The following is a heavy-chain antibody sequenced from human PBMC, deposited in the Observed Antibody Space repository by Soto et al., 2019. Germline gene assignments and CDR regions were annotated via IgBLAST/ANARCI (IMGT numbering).Heavy chain of an antibody. CDR3: ARISYEDTAMLVDY. CDR2: IFSNDEK. V-gene: IGHV2-26*01. J-gene: IGHJ4*02. D-gene: IGHD5-18*01. Sequence: QVTLKESGPVLVKPTETLTLTCTVSGFSLSNARMGVSWIRQPPGKALEWLAHIFSNDEKSYSTSLKSRLTISKDTSNSQVVLTMTNMDPVDTATYYWARISYEDTAMLVDYWGQGTLVTVSS. CDR1: GFSLSNARMG.